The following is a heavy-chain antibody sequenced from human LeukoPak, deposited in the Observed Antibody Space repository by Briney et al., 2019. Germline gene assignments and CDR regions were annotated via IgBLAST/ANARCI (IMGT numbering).Heavy chain of an antibody. D-gene: IGHD2-21*01. CDR3: ASGPSGVCGGDCHRDLSYYYYYMDV. J-gene: IGHJ6*03. V-gene: IGHV4-39*07. CDR1: GGSISSSSYY. Sequence: SETLSLTCTVSGGSISSSSYYWGWIRQPPGKGLEWIGSIYYSGSTYYNPSLKSRVTISVDTSKNQFSLKLSSVTAADTAVYYCASGPSGVCGGDCHRDLSYYYYYMDVWGKGTTVTVSS. CDR2: IYYSGST.